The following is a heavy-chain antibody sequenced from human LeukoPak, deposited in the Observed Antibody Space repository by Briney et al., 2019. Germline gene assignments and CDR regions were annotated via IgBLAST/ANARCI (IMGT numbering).Heavy chain of an antibody. J-gene: IGHJ4*02. V-gene: IGHV3-30-3*01. CDR1: GLSFSSYT. D-gene: IGHD1-26*01. Sequence: GGSLRLSCAPSGLSFSSYTIHWVRQAPGKGLEWVAVISYDGSNKYYADSVKGRFTISRDNSKNTLYLQMNSLRAEDTAVYYCARDQGAYRAGDYWGQGTLVTVSS. CDR3: ARDQGAYRAGDY. CDR2: ISYDGSNK.